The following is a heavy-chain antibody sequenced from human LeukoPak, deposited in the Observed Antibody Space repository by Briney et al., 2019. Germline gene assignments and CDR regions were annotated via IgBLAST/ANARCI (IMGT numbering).Heavy chain of an antibody. D-gene: IGHD3-9*01. CDR1: GGSFSGYY. Sequence: SETLSLTCAVYGGSFSGYYWSWIRQPPGKGLEWIGEINHSGSTNYNPSLKSRVTISVDTSKNQFSLKLSSVTAADTAVYYCARVDYDILTGYYIYAFDIWGQGTMVTVSS. V-gene: IGHV4-34*01. J-gene: IGHJ3*02. CDR2: INHSGST. CDR3: ARVDYDILTGYYIYAFDI.